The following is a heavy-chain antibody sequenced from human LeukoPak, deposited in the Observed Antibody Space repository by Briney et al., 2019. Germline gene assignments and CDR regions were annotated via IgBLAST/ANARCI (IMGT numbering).Heavy chain of an antibody. CDR3: ARLYGLTDY. Sequence: PSETLSLTCTVSGGSISSSSYYWGWIRQPPGKGLEWIGSIYYSGSTNYNPSLKSRVTISVDTSKNQFSLKLSSVTAADTAVYYCARLYGLTDYWGQGTLVTVSS. V-gene: IGHV4-39*07. J-gene: IGHJ4*02. D-gene: IGHD3-10*01. CDR1: GGSISSSSYY. CDR2: IYYSGST.